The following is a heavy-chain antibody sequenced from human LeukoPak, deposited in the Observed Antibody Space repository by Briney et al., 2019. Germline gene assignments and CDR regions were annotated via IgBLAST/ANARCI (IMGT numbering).Heavy chain of an antibody. CDR3: ARRGGIDY. Sequence: PSETLSLTCTVSGGSISSSSYCWGWIRQPPGKGLEWIGSIYYSGSTYYNPSLKSRVTISVDTSKNQFSLKLSSVTAADTAVYYCARRGGIDYWGQGTLVTVSS. CDR1: GGSISSSSYC. CDR2: IYYSGST. D-gene: IGHD2-15*01. V-gene: IGHV4-39*01. J-gene: IGHJ4*02.